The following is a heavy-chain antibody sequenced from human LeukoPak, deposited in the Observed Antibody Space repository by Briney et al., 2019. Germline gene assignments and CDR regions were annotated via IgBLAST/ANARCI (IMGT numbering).Heavy chain of an antibody. CDR1: GFTFSSYG. J-gene: IGHJ4*02. CDR3: AKDPRTYYYDSSGYYFDY. V-gene: IGHV3-30*18. Sequence: GGSLRLSCAASGFTFSSYGMHWVRQAPGKGLEWVAVISYDGSNKYYADSVKGRFTISRDNSKNTLYLQMNSLRAEGTAVYYCAKDPRTYYYDSSGYYFDYWGQGTLVTVSS. D-gene: IGHD3-22*01. CDR2: ISYDGSNK.